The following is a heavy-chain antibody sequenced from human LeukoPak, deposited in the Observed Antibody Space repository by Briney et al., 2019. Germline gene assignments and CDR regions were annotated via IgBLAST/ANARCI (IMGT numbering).Heavy chain of an antibody. CDR3: SRASVDIVVVPAANSRFIYYHYMDV. CDR1: GFTFSSYS. J-gene: IGHJ6*03. D-gene: IGHD2-2*03. Sequence: PGGSLRLSCAASGFTFSSYSMNWVRQAPGKRLEWVSSISSSSSYIYYADSVKGRFTISRDNAKNSLYLQMNSLRAEDTAVYYCSRASVDIVVVPAANSRFIYYHYMDVWGKGTTVTISS. CDR2: ISSSSSYI. V-gene: IGHV3-21*01.